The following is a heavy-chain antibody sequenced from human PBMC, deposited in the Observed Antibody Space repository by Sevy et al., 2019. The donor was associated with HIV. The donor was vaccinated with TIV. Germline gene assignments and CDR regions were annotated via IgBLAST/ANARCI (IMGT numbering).Heavy chain of an antibody. D-gene: IGHD5-12*01. CDR1: GGSISSYY. CDR2: IHYTGSA. V-gene: IGHV4-59*01. J-gene: IGHJ5*02. Sequence: SETLSLTCTVSGGSISSYYWSWIRPPPGKGLEYIGYIHYTGSANYNPSLKSRVTISVDRSKNQFALKLSSVTAADTAVHYCTRAPPVRSGDDSLNWFDPWGQGSLVTVSS. CDR3: TRAPPVRSGDDSLNWFDP.